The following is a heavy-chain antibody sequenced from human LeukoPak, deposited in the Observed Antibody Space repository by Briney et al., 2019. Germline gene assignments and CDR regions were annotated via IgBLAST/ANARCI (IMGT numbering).Heavy chain of an antibody. J-gene: IGHJ4*02. V-gene: IGHV3-23*01. CDR3: AKSGYDYVWGSYFADY. D-gene: IGHD3-16*01. Sequence: PGGSLRLSCAASGFTFSSYAMSWVRQAPGKGLEWVSAISGSGGSTYYADSVKGRFIISRDNSKNTLYLQMNSLRAEDTAVYYCAKSGYDYVWGSYFADYWGQGTLVTVSS. CDR1: GFTFSSYA. CDR2: ISGSGGST.